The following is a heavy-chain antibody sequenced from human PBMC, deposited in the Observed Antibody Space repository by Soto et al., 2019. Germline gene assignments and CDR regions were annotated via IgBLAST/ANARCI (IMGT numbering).Heavy chain of an antibody. CDR3: ARDQQWLVRWTYFDD. CDR2: ISAYNGNT. D-gene: IGHD6-19*01. Sequence: ASVKVSCKASGYTFTSYGISWVRQAPGQGLEWMGWISAYNGNTNYAQKLQGRVTMTTDTSTSTAYMELRSLRSDDTAVYYCARDQQWLVRWTYFDDRGQGTLVTVSS. J-gene: IGHJ4*02. V-gene: IGHV1-18*01. CDR1: GYTFTSYG.